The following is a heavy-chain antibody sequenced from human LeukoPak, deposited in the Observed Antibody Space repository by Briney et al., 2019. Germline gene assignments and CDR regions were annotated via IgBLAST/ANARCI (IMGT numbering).Heavy chain of an antibody. Sequence: ASVKLSCKASESTLSGYYMHWVRQAPGHGLEWMGWINPNSGGTNYAQKFQGRVTMTRDTSTSTAYMELSRLRSDDTAVYYCAREGGYGDYGMDVWGQGTTVTVSS. J-gene: IGHJ6*02. V-gene: IGHV1-2*02. CDR3: AREGGYGDYGMDV. CDR1: ESTLSGYY. CDR2: INPNSGGT. D-gene: IGHD5-12*01.